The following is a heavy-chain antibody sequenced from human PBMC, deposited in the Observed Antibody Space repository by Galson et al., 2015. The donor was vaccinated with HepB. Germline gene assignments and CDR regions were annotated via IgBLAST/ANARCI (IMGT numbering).Heavy chain of an antibody. CDR1: GFTFSSYA. J-gene: IGHJ4*02. CDR3: VGEPPSMGIYYDRAI. D-gene: IGHD3-22*01. V-gene: IGHV3-64D*06. CDR2: ISSNGGST. Sequence: SLRLSCAASGFTFSSYAMHWVRQAPGKGLEYVSAISSNGGSTYYADSVKGRFTISRDNSKNTLYLQMSSLRAEDTAVYYCVGEPPSMGIYYDRAIWGQGTLVTVSS.